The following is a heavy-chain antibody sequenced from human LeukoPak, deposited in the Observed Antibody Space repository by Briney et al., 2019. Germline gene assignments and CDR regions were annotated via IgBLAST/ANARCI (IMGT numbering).Heavy chain of an antibody. CDR1: GGSFSGYY. CDR2: IYYSGST. CDR3: ARVRGSIVGAFDY. D-gene: IGHD1-26*01. J-gene: IGHJ4*02. V-gene: IGHV4-59*01. Sequence: PSETLSLTCAVYGGSFSGYYWSWIRQPPGKGLEWIGYIYYSGSTNYNPSLKSRVTISVDTSKNQFSLKLSSVTAADTAVYYCARVRGSIVGAFDYWGQGTLVTVSS.